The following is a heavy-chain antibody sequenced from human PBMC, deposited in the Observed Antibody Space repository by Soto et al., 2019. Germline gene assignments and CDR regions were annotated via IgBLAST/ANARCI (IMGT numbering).Heavy chain of an antibody. V-gene: IGHV4-31*03. CDR1: GGSISSGGYY. CDR3: ARDRLSCSSTSCEIN. Sequence: SETLSLTCTVSGGSISSGGYYWSWIRQHPGKGLEWIGYIYYSGSTYYNPSLKSRVTISVDTSKNQFSLKLSSVTAADTAVYYCARDRLSCSSTSCEINWGQGTLVTVSS. CDR2: IYYSGST. J-gene: IGHJ4*02. D-gene: IGHD2-2*01.